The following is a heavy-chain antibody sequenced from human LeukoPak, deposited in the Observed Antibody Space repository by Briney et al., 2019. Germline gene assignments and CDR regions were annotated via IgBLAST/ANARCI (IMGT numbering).Heavy chain of an antibody. V-gene: IGHV4-59*01. CDR3: VREEGIATSGALEY. Sequence: SETLSLTCSVSGDSTTSYYWSWIRQPPGKGLEWIGFIYHSGNTNYNPSLTTRVTMSVDTSRTQISLRLSSVTAADTAVYYCVREEGIATSGALEYWGQGILATVSS. CDR2: IYHSGNT. D-gene: IGHD6-13*01. J-gene: IGHJ4*02. CDR1: GDSTTSYY.